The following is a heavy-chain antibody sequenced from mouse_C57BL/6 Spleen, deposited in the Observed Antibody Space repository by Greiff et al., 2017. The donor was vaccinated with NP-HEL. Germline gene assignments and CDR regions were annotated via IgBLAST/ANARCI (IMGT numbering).Heavy chain of an antibody. J-gene: IGHJ3*01. Sequence: VQLQQSGAELVRPGASVTLSCKASGYTFTDYEMHWVKQTPVHGLEWIGAIDPETGGTAYNQKFKGKARLTADKSSSTAYMELRSLTSEDSAVYYCTRWPGLGNYAWFAYWGQGTLVTVSA. V-gene: IGHV1-15*01. CDR1: GYTFTDYE. CDR3: TRWPGLGNYAWFAY. D-gene: IGHD2-1*01. CDR2: IDPETGGT.